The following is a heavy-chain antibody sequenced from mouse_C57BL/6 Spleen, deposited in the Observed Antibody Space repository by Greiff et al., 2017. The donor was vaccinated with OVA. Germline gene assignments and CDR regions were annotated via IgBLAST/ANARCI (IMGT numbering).Heavy chain of an antibody. J-gene: IGHJ2*01. CDR1: GFTFSDYG. CDR3: ARDDYDRYYFDY. V-gene: IGHV5-17*01. Sequence: EVKLVESGGGLVKPGGSLKLSCAASGFTFSDYGMHWVRQAPEKGLEWVAYISSGSSTIYYADTVKGRFTISRDNAKNTLFLQMTSLRSEDTAMYYCARDDYDRYYFDYWGQGTTLTVSS. CDR2: ISSGSSTI. D-gene: IGHD2-4*01.